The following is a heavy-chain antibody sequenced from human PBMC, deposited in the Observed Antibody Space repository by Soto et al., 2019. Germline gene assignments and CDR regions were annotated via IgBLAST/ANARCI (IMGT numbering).Heavy chain of an antibody. D-gene: IGHD3-10*01. CDR2: IYPGDSDT. V-gene: IGHV5-51*01. CDR1: GYSFSNYW. J-gene: IGHJ5*02. CDR3: ARHFDPRPDQPGSGSYFNPPDP. Sequence: DVQLVQSGAEVKKPGASLKISCKGSGYSFSNYWIAWVRQMPGKGLEWMGIIYPGDSDTRYSPSFQGQVTMSADKSINTAYLQWSSLRASDTAMYYCARHFDPRPDQPGSGSYFNPPDPWGQGTLVTVSS.